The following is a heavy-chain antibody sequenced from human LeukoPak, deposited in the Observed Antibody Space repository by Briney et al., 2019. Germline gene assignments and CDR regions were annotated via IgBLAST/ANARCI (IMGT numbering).Heavy chain of an antibody. D-gene: IGHD3-3*01. V-gene: IGHV3-11*04. CDR1: GFTFSDYY. CDR3: ARESAIFGVGSLRYYYYMDV. Sequence: GGSLRLSCAASGFTFSDYYMSWIRQAPGKGLEWVSYISSSGSTIYYADSVKGRFTISRDNAKNSLYLQMNSLRAEDTAVYYCARESAIFGVGSLRYYYYMDVWGKGTTVTVSS. J-gene: IGHJ6*03. CDR2: ISSSGSTI.